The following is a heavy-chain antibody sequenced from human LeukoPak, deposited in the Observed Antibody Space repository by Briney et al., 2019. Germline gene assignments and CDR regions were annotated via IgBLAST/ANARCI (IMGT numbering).Heavy chain of an antibody. CDR2: IIPILGIA. D-gene: IGHD2-2*01. J-gene: IGHJ3*02. Sequence: ASVKVSCKASGGTFSSYAISWVRQAPGQGLEWMGRIIPILGIANYAQKFQGRVTITADNSTSTAYMGLSSLRSDDTAVYYCARSTARYCSYTGCSGEHGAFDIWGQGTMVTVSS. V-gene: IGHV1-69*04. CDR3: ARSTARYCSYTGCSGEHGAFDI. CDR1: GGTFSSYA.